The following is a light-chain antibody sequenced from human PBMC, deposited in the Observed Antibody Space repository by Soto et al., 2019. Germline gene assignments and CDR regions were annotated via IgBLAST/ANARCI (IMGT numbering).Light chain of an antibody. Sequence: QSALTQPASVSGSPGRSITISCTGTSSDVGGYNYVSWYQQHPGKAPKLMIYDVSNRPSGVSNRFSGSKSGNTASLTISGLQAEDEADYYCSSYTSSSTLVVFGGGTQLTVL. J-gene: IGLJ2*01. V-gene: IGLV2-14*01. CDR2: DVS. CDR1: SSDVGGYNY. CDR3: SSYTSSSTLVV.